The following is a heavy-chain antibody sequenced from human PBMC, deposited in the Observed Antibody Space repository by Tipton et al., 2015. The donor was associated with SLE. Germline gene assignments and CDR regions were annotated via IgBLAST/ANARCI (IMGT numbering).Heavy chain of an antibody. CDR2: VYYTGNT. J-gene: IGHJ4*02. Sequence: TLSLTCTISGDSIANNNYYWGWIRQPPGKGLEWVGTVYYTGNTFYNPSLKSRVTISVDTSKNQFSLNLSSVTAADTAVYYCARDEYRYDTTGYHLLGHFDFWGQGTLVTVSS. D-gene: IGHD3-22*01. CDR3: ARDEYRYDTTGYHLLGHFDF. CDR1: GDSIANNNYY. V-gene: IGHV4-39*07.